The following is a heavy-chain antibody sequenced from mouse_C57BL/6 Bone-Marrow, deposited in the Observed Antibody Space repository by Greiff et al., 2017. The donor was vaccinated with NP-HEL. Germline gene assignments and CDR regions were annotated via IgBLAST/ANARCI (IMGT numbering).Heavy chain of an antibody. D-gene: IGHD2-3*01. V-gene: IGHV1-85*01. CDR3: ARGYDGYYGGAMDY. CDR2: IYPRDGSS. CDR1: GYTFTSYD. Sequence: QVQLQQSGPELVKPGASVKLSCKASGYTFTSYDINWVKQRPGPVLEWIGWIYPRDGSSTYNEKLQGKATLPVHPSSSTAYMELHSLTSEDSAVYFWARGYDGYYGGAMDYWGQGTSVTVSS. J-gene: IGHJ4*01.